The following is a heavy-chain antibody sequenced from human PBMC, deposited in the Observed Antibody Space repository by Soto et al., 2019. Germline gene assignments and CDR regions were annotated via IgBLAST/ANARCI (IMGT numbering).Heavy chain of an antibody. CDR3: ARSSGGNFGIIIEGSNWFDP. D-gene: IGHD3-3*01. CDR1: GDTFTSYY. Sequence: QVRLVQSGAEVRRPGASVKVSCKAPGDTFTSYYLNWVRQAPGQGLEWMGVINPHGGSTKYAQKFQGRVTMTRDTSRSTVYMELHSLRSDDTAIYYCARSSGGNFGIIIEGSNWFDPWGQGTLVTVSS. J-gene: IGHJ5*02. V-gene: IGHV1-46*01. CDR2: INPHGGST.